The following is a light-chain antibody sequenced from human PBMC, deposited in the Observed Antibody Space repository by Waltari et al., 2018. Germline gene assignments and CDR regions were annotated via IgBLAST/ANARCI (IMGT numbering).Light chain of an antibody. Sequence: QLVLTQSPSASASLGASVKLTCTLSSGHSSSAIAWHQQQPEKGPRYLMKLNSDGSHTKGDGIPGRFSGSSSGAERYLTISSLQSEDEADYYCQTWGTGIWVFGGGTKLTVL. CDR2: LNSDGSH. CDR3: QTWGTGIWV. CDR1: SGHSSSA. V-gene: IGLV4-69*01. J-gene: IGLJ3*02.